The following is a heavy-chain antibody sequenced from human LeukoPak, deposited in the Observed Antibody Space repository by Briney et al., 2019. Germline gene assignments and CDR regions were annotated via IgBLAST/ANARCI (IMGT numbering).Heavy chain of an antibody. J-gene: IGHJ6*02. CDR3: ARVRPLLLSYYGMDV. CDR2: IWYDGSNK. D-gene: IGHD2/OR15-2a*01. Sequence: GGSLRLSCAASGFTFSSYWMNWARQAPGKGLEWVAVIWYDGSNKYYADSVKGRFTISRDNSKNTLYLQMNSLRAEDTAVYYCARVRPLLLSYYGMDVWGQGTTVTVSS. V-gene: IGHV3-33*08. CDR1: GFTFSSYW.